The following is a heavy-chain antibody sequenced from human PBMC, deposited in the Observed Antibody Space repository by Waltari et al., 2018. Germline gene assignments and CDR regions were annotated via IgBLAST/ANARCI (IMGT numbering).Heavy chain of an antibody. J-gene: IGHJ4*02. V-gene: IGHV3-9*01. CDR2: ITWNSGKV. D-gene: IGHD3-16*01. CDR3: TKDLTHTNYEGFAN. CDR1: GFTYDDFA. Sequence: EVQLVESGGALVQPGRSLRLSCATSGFTYDDFAMHWVRQVPGKGLEWGAGITWNSGKVDYAGSVKCRFTISRDNAKNLLFLQMNSLRPEDTALYYCTKDLTHTNYEGFANWGLGTLVTVSS.